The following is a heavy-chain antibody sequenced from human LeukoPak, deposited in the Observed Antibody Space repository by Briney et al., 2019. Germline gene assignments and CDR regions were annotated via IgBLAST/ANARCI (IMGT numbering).Heavy chain of an antibody. CDR2: ISSSSSYI. J-gene: IGHJ4*02. CDR3: ASAEEWTYSSSWYWDY. CDR1: GFIFSSYS. D-gene: IGHD6-13*01. Sequence: PGGSLRLSCAASGFIFSSYSMNWVRQAPGKGLEWVSSISSSSSYIYYADSVKGRFTISRDNAKNSLYLQMNSLRAEDTAVYYCASAEEWTYSSSWYWDYWGQGTLVTVSS. V-gene: IGHV3-21*01.